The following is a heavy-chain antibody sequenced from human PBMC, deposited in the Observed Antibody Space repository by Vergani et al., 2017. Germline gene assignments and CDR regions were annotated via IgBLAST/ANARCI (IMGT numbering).Heavy chain of an antibody. CDR2: VSGSSATP. CDR1: GFALNRHA. D-gene: IGHD5-12*01. Sequence: VQLVESGGGVVQPGTSLRLSCVVSGFALNRHAMYWVRQAPGKGLEWVSSVSGSSATPYYADSVKGRFIISRDNSKNTLHLQMNSLRADDTAVYYCTKGSRGYTGYFFDYWGQGTLATVSS. CDR3: TKGSRGYTGYFFDY. V-gene: IGHV3-23*04. J-gene: IGHJ4*02.